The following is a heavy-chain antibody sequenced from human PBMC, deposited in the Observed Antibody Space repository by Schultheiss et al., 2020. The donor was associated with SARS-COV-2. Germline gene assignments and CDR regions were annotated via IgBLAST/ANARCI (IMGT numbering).Heavy chain of an antibody. Sequence: GSLRLSCAASGFTFSSYGMHWVRQAPGKGLEWVAVIYSGGSTYYADSVKGRFTISRDNSKNTLYLQMNSLRAEDTAVYYCARDLTHAQWLAYWGQGTLVTVSS. J-gene: IGHJ4*02. V-gene: IGHV3-NL1*01. CDR2: IYSGGST. CDR1: GFTFSSYG. D-gene: IGHD6-19*01. CDR3: ARDLTHAQWLAY.